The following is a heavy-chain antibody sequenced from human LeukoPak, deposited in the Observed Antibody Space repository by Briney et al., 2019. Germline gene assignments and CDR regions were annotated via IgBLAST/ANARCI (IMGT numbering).Heavy chain of an antibody. CDR2: ISYDGRDI. V-gene: IGHV3-30*04. CDR3: AKGPLRGTAAAIDY. CDR1: GFTFSSYA. Sequence: GGSLRLSCAASGFTFSSYAMHWVRQAPGKGPEWVAVISYDGRDIHYPDSVKGRFTISRDISTDTLWLQMDSLRTEDTAVYYCAKGPLRGTAAAIDYWGQGTLVTVSS. D-gene: IGHD2-2*01. J-gene: IGHJ4*02.